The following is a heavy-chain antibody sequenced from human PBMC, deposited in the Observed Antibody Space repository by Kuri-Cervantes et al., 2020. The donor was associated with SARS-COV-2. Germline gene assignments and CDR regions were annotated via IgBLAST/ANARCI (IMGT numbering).Heavy chain of an antibody. D-gene: IGHD3-22*01. J-gene: IGHJ4*02. CDR1: GFTFSTYW. V-gene: IGHV3-74*01. Sequence: GGSLRLSCAASGFTFSTYWMHWVRQAPGKGLVWVSRINSDGSSRSYADSVKGRFTISRDNAKNTLFLQMNSLRAEDTAVYYCARDPITMRVLDYWGQGSPVTVSS. CDR2: INSDGSSR. CDR3: ARDPITMRVLDY.